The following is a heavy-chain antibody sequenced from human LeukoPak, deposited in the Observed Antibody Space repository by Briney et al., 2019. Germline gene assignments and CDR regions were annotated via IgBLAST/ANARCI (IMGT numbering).Heavy chain of an antibody. V-gene: IGHV4-38-2*02. D-gene: IGHD2-21*02. CDR1: GYSISSAYY. Sequence: PSETLSLTCSVSGYSISSAYYWGWIRQPPGKGLEWIGEINHSGSTNYNPSLKSRVTISVDTSKNQFSLKLSSVTAADTAVYYCARRTCGGDCYSVDYWGQGTLVTVSS. J-gene: IGHJ4*02. CDR3: ARRTCGGDCYSVDY. CDR2: INHSGST.